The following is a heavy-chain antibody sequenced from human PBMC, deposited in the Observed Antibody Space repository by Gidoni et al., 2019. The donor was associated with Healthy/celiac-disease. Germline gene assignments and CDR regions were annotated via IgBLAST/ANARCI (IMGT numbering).Heavy chain of an antibody. Sequence: EVQLVESGGGLVKPGGSLRLSCAASGFTFSSYSMNWVRQAPGKGLEWVSSISSSSSYIYYADSVKGRFTISRDNAKNSLYLQMNSLRAEDTAVYYCARDDSRWELLYPPDYWGQGTLVTVSS. CDR2: ISSSSSYI. V-gene: IGHV3-21*01. J-gene: IGHJ4*02. CDR1: GFTFSSYS. D-gene: IGHD1-26*01. CDR3: ARDDSRWELLYPPDY.